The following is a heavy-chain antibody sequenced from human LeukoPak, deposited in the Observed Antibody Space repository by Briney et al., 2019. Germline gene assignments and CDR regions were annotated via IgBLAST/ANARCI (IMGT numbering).Heavy chain of an antibody. CDR2: IYYYGSA. V-gene: IGHV4-59*01. Sequence: SETLSLTCTVSGGSISLYYWTWIRQLPGKGLEWIGHIYYYGSANYNPTLKSRVTISVDTSENQFSLKLSSVTAADTAVYYCARVDFWSGYPSYYGMDVWGQGNTVTVSS. CDR1: GGSISLYY. CDR3: ARVDFWSGYPSYYGMDV. J-gene: IGHJ6*02. D-gene: IGHD3-3*01.